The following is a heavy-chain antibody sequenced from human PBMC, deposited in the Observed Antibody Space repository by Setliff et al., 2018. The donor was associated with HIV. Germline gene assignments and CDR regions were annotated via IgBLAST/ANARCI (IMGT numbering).Heavy chain of an antibody. J-gene: IGHJ3*02. CDR1: GYIFTDYY. CDR2: INPNGGYT. CDR3: VRDPPRAHAFDI. Sequence: ASVKVSCKASGYIFTDYYIHWVRQAPGQGLEWMGWINPNGGYTNYAQKFLGRVTMTRDTSFTTAYLELSRLGPDDTAVYYCVRDPPRAHAFDIWGQGTMVTVSS. V-gene: IGHV1-2*02.